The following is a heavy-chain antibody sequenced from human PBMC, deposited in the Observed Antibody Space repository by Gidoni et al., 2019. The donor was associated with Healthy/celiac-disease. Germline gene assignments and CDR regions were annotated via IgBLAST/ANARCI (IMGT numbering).Heavy chain of an antibody. D-gene: IGHD6-19*01. Sequence: QVQLQQWGAGLLKPSETLSLTCAVYGGSFSGYYWSWIRQPPGKGLEWIGEINHSGSTNYNPSLKSRVTISVDTSKNQFSLKLSSVTAADTAVYYCARESSGWYSAPAWGQGTLVTVSS. CDR1: GGSFSGYY. CDR2: INHSGST. J-gene: IGHJ4*02. CDR3: ARESSGWYSAPA. V-gene: IGHV4-34*01.